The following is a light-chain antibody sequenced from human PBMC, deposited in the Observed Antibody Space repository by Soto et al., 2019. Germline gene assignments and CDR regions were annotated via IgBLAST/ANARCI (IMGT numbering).Light chain of an antibody. CDR1: QSINNY. Sequence: EIVLTQSPDTLSLSPGDRSTLSCRASQSINNYLAWYQQKPGQAPRLLIYDGSNRATGIPARFSGSGSGTDFTLTISRLEPEDFAVYYCQQYSSSPRTFGQGTKVDIK. V-gene: IGKV3-20*01. CDR2: DGS. J-gene: IGKJ1*01. CDR3: QQYSSSPRT.